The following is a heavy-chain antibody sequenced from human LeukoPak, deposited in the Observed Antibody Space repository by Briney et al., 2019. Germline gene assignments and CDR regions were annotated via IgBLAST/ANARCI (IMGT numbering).Heavy chain of an antibody. J-gene: IGHJ3*02. CDR2: ISSSSSYI. CDR1: GFTFSSYS. D-gene: IGHD4-17*01. CDR3: ARDTDYAVAFDI. Sequence: PGGSLRLXCAASGFTFSSYSMNWVRQAPGKGLEWVSSISSSSSYIYYADSVKGRFTISRDNAKNSLYLQMNSLRAEDTAVYYCARDTDYAVAFDIWGQGTMVTVSS. V-gene: IGHV3-21*01.